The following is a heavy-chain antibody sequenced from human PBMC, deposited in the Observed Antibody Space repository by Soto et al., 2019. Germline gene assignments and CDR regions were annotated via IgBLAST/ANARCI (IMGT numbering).Heavy chain of an antibody. CDR2: IRSKAYGGTT. CDR3: TRVGYCSSTSCLAGPFDP. D-gene: IGHD2-2*01. V-gene: IGHV3-49*04. CDR1: GFTFGDYA. J-gene: IGHJ5*02. Sequence: GGSLRLSCTASGFTFGDYAMSWVRQAPGKGLEWVGFIRSKAYGGTTEYAASVKGRFTISRDDSKSIAYLQMNSLKTEDTAVYYCTRVGYCSSTSCLAGPFDPWGQGTLVTVSS.